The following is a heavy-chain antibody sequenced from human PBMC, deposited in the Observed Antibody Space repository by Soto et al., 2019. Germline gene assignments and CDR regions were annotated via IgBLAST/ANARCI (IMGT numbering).Heavy chain of an antibody. CDR1: GYTFTNYG. D-gene: IGHD2-15*01. Sequence: QVQMVQSANEVKRPGASVKVSCKASGYTFTNYGISWVRQAPGQGLEWMGWISADYGDTKYATEVQGRVTMTRDIYKKTAYMELRNLRSDDTAMYFCVRESDPVRTIVTRAYWGQGTLVSVSS. CDR2: ISADYGDT. CDR3: VRESDPVRTIVTRAY. V-gene: IGHV1-18*01. J-gene: IGHJ4*02.